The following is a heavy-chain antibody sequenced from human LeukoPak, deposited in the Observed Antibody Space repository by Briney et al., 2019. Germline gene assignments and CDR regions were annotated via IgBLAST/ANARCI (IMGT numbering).Heavy chain of an antibody. V-gene: IGHV1-18*01. CDR1: GYTFTSYG. Sequence: GASVKVSCKASGYTFTSYGMSWVRQAPGQGLEWMGWISAYNGNTNYAQKLQGRVTMTTDTSTSTAYMERRSLRSDDTAVYYCARAFRPYYVWGSYRSYYFDYWGEGTLVTASP. CDR3: ARAFRPYYVWGSYRSYYFDY. J-gene: IGHJ4*02. CDR2: ISAYNGNT. D-gene: IGHD3-16*02.